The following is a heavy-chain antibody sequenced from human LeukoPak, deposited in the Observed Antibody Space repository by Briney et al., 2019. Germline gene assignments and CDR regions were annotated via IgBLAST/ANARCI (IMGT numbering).Heavy chain of an antibody. CDR1: GGSISSYY. V-gene: IGHV4-59*01. CDR3: ARGRYSGYDSPWSAADYYYMDV. CDR2: IYYSGST. D-gene: IGHD5-12*01. Sequence: PSETLSLTCTVSGGSISSYYWSCIRQPPGKGLEWIGYIYYSGSTNYNPSLKSRVTISVDTPKNQFSLKLSSVTAADTAVYYCARGRYSGYDSPWSAADYYYMDVWGKGTTVTVSS. J-gene: IGHJ6*03.